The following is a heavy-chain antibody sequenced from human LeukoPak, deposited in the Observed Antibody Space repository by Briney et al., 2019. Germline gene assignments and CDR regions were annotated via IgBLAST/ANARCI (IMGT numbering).Heavy chain of an antibody. D-gene: IGHD2-2*01. CDR1: GYTFTGYY. V-gene: IGHV1-2*02. J-gene: IGHJ5*02. CDR3: ARIPIVVVPAAQGDNWFDP. Sequence: ASVKVSCKASGYTFTGYYIHWVRQAPGQGLEWMGWINPNSGGTNYAQKFQGRVTMTRDTSISTAYMELSRLRSDDTAVYYCARIPIVVVPAAQGDNWFDPWGQGTLVTVS. CDR2: INPNSGGT.